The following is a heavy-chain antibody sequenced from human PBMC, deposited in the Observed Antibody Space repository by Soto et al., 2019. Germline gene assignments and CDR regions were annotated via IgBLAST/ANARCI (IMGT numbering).Heavy chain of an antibody. D-gene: IGHD1-26*01. CDR1: GGSLSSYY. Sequence: SETLSLTCTVSGGSLSSYYWSWIRQPPGNGLEWIGYIYYSGSTNYNPSLKSRVTISVDTSKNQFSLKLSSVTAADTAVYYCARSERLQYFDYWGQGTLVTVSS. CDR3: ARSERLQYFDY. CDR2: IYYSGST. J-gene: IGHJ4*02. V-gene: IGHV4-59*01.